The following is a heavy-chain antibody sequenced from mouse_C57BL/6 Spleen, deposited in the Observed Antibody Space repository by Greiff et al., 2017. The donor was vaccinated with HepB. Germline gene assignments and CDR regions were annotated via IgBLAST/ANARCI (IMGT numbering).Heavy chain of an antibody. CDR3: ARVGATWFAY. CDR2: IDPSDSYT. J-gene: IGHJ3*01. Sequence: VQLQQPGAELVRPGTSVKLSCKASGYTFTSYWMHWVKQRPGQGLEWIGVIDPSDSYTNNNQKFKGKATLTVDTSSSTAYMQLSSLTSEDSAVYYCARVGATWFAYWGQGTLVTVSA. V-gene: IGHV1-59*01. CDR1: GYTFTSYW.